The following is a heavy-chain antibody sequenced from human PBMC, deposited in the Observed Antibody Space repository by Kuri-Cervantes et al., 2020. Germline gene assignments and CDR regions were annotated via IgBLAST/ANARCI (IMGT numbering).Heavy chain of an antibody. CDR1: GFTVSSNY. CDR3: TRGGAVAGKMVYFDY. V-gene: IGHV3-66*01. CDR2: IYSGGST. J-gene: IGHJ4*02. D-gene: IGHD6-19*01. Sequence: GGSLRLSCAASGFTVSSNYMSWVRQAPGKGLEWVSVIYSGGSTYYAGSVKGRFTISRDNSKNTLYLQMNSLRAEDTAVYYCTRGGAVAGKMVYFDYWGQGTLVTVSS.